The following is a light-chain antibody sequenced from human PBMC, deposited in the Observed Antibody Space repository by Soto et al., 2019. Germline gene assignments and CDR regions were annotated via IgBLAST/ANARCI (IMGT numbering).Light chain of an antibody. CDR1: SSNIGAGYD. CDR3: QSYDSSLSGSV. Sequence: QSVLTQPPSVSGAPGQRVTISCTGSSSNIGAGYDVHWYQQRPGTAPKLLIYGDSNRSSGVPDRFSGSKSGTSASLAITGLQAEDEADYYCQSYDSSLSGSVFGGGTQLTVL. CDR2: GDS. V-gene: IGLV1-40*01. J-gene: IGLJ2*01.